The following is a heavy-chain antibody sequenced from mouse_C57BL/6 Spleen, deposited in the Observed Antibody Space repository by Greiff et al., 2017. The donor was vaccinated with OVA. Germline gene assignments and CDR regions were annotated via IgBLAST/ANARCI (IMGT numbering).Heavy chain of an antibody. D-gene: IGHD3-1*01. CDR2: ISYDGSN. CDR3: ARGFGDY. J-gene: IGHJ2*01. Sequence: DVQLQESGPGLVKPSQSLSLTCSVTGYSITSGYYWNWIRQFPGNKLEWMGYISYDGSNNYNPSLKNRISITRDTSKNQFFLKLNSVTTEDTATYYCARGFGDYWGQGTTLTVSS. V-gene: IGHV3-6*01. CDR1: GYSITSGYY.